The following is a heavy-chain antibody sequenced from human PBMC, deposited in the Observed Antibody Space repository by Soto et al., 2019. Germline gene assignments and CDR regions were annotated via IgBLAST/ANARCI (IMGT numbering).Heavy chain of an antibody. CDR2: IKSRGSGETT. CDR3: TNQRGPSVSVYYGVEV. CDR1: GFSFTAAW. J-gene: IGHJ6*01. Sequence: LVESGGGLVTPGKSVRLSCVGSGFSFTAAWMTWVRRAPGTGLEWVGRIKSRGSGETTDYGAPVKGRFTVSRDDSKNTVYLQMNSLKTEDTAVYYCTNQRGPSVSVYYGVEVWGQGSTVTVTS. V-gene: IGHV3-15*07. D-gene: IGHD1-1*01.